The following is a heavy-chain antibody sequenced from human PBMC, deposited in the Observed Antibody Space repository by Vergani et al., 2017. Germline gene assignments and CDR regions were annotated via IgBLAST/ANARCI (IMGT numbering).Heavy chain of an antibody. V-gene: IGHV3-15*01. CDR1: GITFKNAW. Sequence: EVQVVESGGGLIKPGRSLRLSCVVSGITFKNAWINWVRQAPGKGLEWIGRNRSKNDGGTADYAAPLKGRFTISRDDSKDSAFLLVNKLKTEDTAVYFCYTDYHDYWGQGTLVTVSS. CDR2: NRSKNDGGTA. J-gene: IGHJ4*02. D-gene: IGHD2-2*02. CDR3: YTDYHDY.